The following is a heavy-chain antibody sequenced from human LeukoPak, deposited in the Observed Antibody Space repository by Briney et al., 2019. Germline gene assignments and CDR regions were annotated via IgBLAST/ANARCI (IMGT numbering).Heavy chain of an antibody. Sequence: GESLKISCKGSGYSFTSYWIGWVRQMPGKGLEWMGIIYPGDSDTRYSPSFQGQVTISADKSISTAYLQWSSLKASDTAMYYCARLNVFHYDSSGYYFGAFDIWGQGTMVTVSS. CDR1: GYSFTSYW. CDR2: IYPGDSDT. V-gene: IGHV5-51*01. D-gene: IGHD3-22*01. J-gene: IGHJ3*02. CDR3: ARLNVFHYDSSGYYFGAFDI.